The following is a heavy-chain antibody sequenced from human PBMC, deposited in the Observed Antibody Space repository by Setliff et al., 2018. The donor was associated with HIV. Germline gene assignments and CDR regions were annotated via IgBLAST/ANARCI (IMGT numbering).Heavy chain of an antibody. V-gene: IGHV1-8*01. J-gene: IGHJ4*02. CDR1: GYDFKIYD. CDR2: INPGTGNT. D-gene: IGHD1-1*01. Sequence: SCKASGYDFKIYDINWVRQVAGQGLEWMGWINPGTGNTGYPQNFSGRVTMTRNTSINTVYMELSSLRSEDTAIYFCARGKIPSWRLTMFDFWGQGTPVTVSS. CDR3: ARGKIPSWRLTMFDF.